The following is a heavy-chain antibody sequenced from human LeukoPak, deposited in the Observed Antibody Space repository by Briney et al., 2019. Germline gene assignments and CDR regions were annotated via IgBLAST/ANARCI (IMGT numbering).Heavy chain of an antibody. CDR2: IKQDGSEK. D-gene: IGHD6-13*01. V-gene: IGHV3-7*01. Sequence: PGGSLRLSCAASGFTFSIYWMSWVRQAPGKGLEWVANIKQDGSEKYYVDSVKGRFTISRDNAKNSLYLQMNSLRAEDTAVYYCARVVGSDSSSWYGYYYYYMDVWGKGTTVTVSS. CDR3: ARVVGSDSSSWYGYYYYYMDV. CDR1: GFTFSIYW. J-gene: IGHJ6*03.